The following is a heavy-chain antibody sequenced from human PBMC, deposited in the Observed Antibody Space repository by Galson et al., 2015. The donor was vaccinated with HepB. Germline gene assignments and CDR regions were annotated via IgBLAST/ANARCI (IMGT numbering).Heavy chain of an antibody. D-gene: IGHD3-3*01. CDR2: ISYDGSNK. Sequence: SLRLSCAASGFTFSSYAMHWVRQAPGKGLEWVAVISYDGSNKYYADSVKGRFTISRDNSKNTLYLQMNSLRAEDTAVYYCARPYDFWSSDRVGFDYWGQGTLVTVSS. CDR3: ARPYDFWSSDRVGFDY. V-gene: IGHV3-30-3*01. CDR1: GFTFSSYA. J-gene: IGHJ4*02.